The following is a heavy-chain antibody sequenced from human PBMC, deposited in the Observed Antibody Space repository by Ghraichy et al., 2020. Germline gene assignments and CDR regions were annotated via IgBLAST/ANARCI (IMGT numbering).Heavy chain of an antibody. CDR3: ARDYYGS. CDR1: GLTFNNYA. J-gene: IGHJ4*02. CDR2: ITGRADST. V-gene: IGHV3-23*01. D-gene: IGHD3-10*01. Sequence: LSLTCAASGLTFNNYAMTWVHQAPGKGLEWVSSITGRADSTYYADSVKGRFTISRDNSKNTLYLQVDSLRVEDTAVYYCARDYYGSWGQGTLVIVSS.